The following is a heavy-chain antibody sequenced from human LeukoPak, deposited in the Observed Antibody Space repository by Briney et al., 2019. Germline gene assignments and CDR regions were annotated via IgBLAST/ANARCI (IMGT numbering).Heavy chain of an antibody. CDR1: GFTLSSYS. D-gene: IGHD3-9*01. CDR2: ISSSSSTI. J-gene: IGHJ4*02. V-gene: IGHV3-48*01. CDR3: ARGRLVRPPGYDY. Sequence: GGSLRLSCAASGFTLSSYSMNWVRQAPGKGLEWVSYISSSSSTIYYADSVKGRFTIYRDNAKNSLFLQMNSLRAEDTAVYYCARGRLVRPPGYDYWGQGTLVTVSS.